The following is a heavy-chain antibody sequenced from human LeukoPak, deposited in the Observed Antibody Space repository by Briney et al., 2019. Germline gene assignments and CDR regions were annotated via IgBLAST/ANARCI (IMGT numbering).Heavy chain of an antibody. CDR2: IKQDGSEK. CDR3: ARVRDSSSWYGAYYYYMDV. J-gene: IGHJ6*03. D-gene: IGHD6-13*01. Sequence: GGSLRLSCAASGFTFSSYWMSWVRQAPGKGLEWVANIKQDGSEKYYVDSVKGRFTISRDNAKNSLYLQMNSLRAEDTAVYYCARVRDSSSWYGAYYYYMDVWGKGTTVTVSS. V-gene: IGHV3-7*01. CDR1: GFTFSSYW.